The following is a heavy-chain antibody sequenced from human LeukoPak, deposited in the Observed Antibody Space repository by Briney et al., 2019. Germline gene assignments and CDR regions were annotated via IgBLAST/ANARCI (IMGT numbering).Heavy chain of an antibody. CDR2: IYYSGST. Sequence: SETLSLTCTVSGGSISSGGYYWSWIRQHPGKGLEWIGYIYYSGSTYYNPSLKSRVTISVDTSKNQFSLKLSSVTAADTAVYYCARAPGGGGYYLDYWGQGTLVTVSS. J-gene: IGHJ4*02. CDR1: GGSISSGGYY. V-gene: IGHV4-31*03. D-gene: IGHD3-16*01. CDR3: ARAPGGGGYYLDY.